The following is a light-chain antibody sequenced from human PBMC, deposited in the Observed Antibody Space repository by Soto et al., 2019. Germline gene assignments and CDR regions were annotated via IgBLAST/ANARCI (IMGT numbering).Light chain of an antibody. V-gene: IGKV1-9*01. CDR3: QQLNNNPLT. Sequence: IQLTQSPSSLSASVGDRVTIPCRASQSISSYVNWYQQKPGKAPTILIYAASTLPSGVPSRFSGRGSDTEFTLTISRLQAEDFTTYCCQQLNNNPLTFGGGTKVDIK. CDR1: QSISSY. J-gene: IGKJ4*01. CDR2: AAS.